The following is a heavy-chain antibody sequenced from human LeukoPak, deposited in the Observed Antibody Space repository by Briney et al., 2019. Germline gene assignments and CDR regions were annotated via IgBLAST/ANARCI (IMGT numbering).Heavy chain of an antibody. D-gene: IGHD6-13*01. CDR2: ISGSGGST. CDR3: AKVGSQQLVRLLDY. J-gene: IGHJ4*02. V-gene: IGHV3-23*01. CDR1: GFTFSSYA. Sequence: GGSLRLSCAASGFTFSSYAMSWVRQAPGKGLEWVSAISGSGGSTYYADSVKGRFTISRDNSKNTLYLQMNSLRAEDTAVYYCAKVGSQQLVRLLDYWGQGTLVTVSS.